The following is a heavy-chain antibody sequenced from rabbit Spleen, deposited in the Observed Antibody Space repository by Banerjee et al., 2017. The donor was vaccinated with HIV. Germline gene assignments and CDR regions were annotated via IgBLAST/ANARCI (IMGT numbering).Heavy chain of an antibody. V-gene: IGHV1S40*01. J-gene: IGHJ4*01. CDR1: GVSFSGDSFSGDSY. D-gene: IGHD4-1*01. Sequence: QSLEESGGDLVKPGGSLTLTCIASGVSFSGDSFSGDSYMCWVRQAPGEGLEWIVCIDTDSSGFTYFTTWAKGRFTCSNTSSTTVTLQMTRLTAAAPATYFCPRNIVSTSGWDSNLWGPGTLVTVS. CDR3: PRNIVSTSGWDSNL. CDR2: IDTDSSGFT.